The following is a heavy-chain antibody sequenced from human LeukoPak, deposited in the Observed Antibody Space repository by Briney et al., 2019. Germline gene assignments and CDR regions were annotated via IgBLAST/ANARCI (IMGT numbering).Heavy chain of an antibody. V-gene: IGHV3-43*01. Sequence: GGSLRLSCAASGFTFDDYTMHWVRQAPGKGLEWVSLISWDGGSTYYADSVKGRFTISRDNSKNSLYLQMDSLRTEDTALYYCAKDTSRDRSSWGMDVWGQGTTVTVSS. J-gene: IGHJ6*02. CDR1: GFTFDDYT. D-gene: IGHD6-13*01. CDR3: AKDTSRDRSSWGMDV. CDR2: ISWDGGST.